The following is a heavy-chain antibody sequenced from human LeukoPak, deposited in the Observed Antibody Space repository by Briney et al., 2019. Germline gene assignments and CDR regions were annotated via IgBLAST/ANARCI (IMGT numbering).Heavy chain of an antibody. CDR1: GGSISSYY. CDR3: ARHSRLRFDY. CDR2: IYYSGST. D-gene: IGHD5-18*01. J-gene: IGHJ4*02. V-gene: IGHV4-59*08. Sequence: SETLSLTCTVSGGSISSYYWSWIRQPPGKGLEWIGYIYYSGSTNYNPSLKSRVTISVDTSKNQFPLKLSSVTAADTAVYYCARHSRLRFDYWGQGTLVTVSS.